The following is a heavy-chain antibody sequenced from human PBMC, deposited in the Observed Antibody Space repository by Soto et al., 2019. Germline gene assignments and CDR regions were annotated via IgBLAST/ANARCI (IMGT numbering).Heavy chain of an antibody. CDR3: ARASGIMVAHNYLDF. V-gene: IGHV3-48*04. J-gene: IGHJ4*02. Sequence: GGSLRLSCEAFGFTFSTYTMNWVRQAPGKGLEWVSYISSSGRTISYADPVKGRFSISRDNAKNSLYLQMNSLRGEDTAVYYCARASGIMVAHNYLDFWGQGTLVTVSS. CDR2: ISSSGRTI. CDR1: GFTFSTYT. D-gene: IGHD2-8*01.